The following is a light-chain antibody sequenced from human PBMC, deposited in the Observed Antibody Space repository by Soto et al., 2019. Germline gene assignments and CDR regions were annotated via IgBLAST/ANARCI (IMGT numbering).Light chain of an antibody. CDR1: SSDVGSYNR. Sequence: QSVLTQPPSVSGSPGQSVTISCTGTSSDVGSYNRVSWYQQPPGKAPKLMIYDVTKRPSGVPDRISGSKSGNTASLTISGPQSEDEADYYRCSYAGSYSCVFGGGTKLTVL. V-gene: IGLV2-11*01. J-gene: IGLJ2*01. CDR2: DVT. CDR3: CSYAGSYSCV.